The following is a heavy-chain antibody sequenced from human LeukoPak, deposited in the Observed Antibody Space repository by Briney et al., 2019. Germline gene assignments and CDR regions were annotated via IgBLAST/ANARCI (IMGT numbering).Heavy chain of an antibody. J-gene: IGHJ4*02. CDR1: GFTFSGYS. D-gene: IGHD3-3*01. V-gene: IGHV3-21*01. CDR3: ARDSVVRVERADY. CDR2: ISSSSSYT. Sequence: PGGSLRLSCAASGFTFSGYSMNWVRQAPGKGLEWVSSISSSSSYTYYADSVKGRFTISRDNAKNSLYLQMNSLRAEDTAMYYCARDSVVRVERADYWGQGTLVTVSS.